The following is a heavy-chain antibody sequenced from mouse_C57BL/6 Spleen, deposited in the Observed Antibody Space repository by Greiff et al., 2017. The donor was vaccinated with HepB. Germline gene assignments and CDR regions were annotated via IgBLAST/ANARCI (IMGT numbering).Heavy chain of an antibody. J-gene: IGHJ4*01. Sequence: VQGVESGAELAKPGASVKLSCKASGYTFTSYWMHWVKQRPGQGLEWIGYINPSSGYTKYNQKFKDKATLTADKSSSTAYMQLSSLTYEDSAVYYCARPYYGSISYAMDYWGQGTSVTVSS. D-gene: IGHD1-1*01. V-gene: IGHV1-7*01. CDR2: INPSSGYT. CDR1: GYTFTSYW. CDR3: ARPYYGSISYAMDY.